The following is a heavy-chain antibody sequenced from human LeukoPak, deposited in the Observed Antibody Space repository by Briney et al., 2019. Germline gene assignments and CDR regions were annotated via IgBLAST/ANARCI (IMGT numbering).Heavy chain of an antibody. CDR3: ARRPAAIVYYYYGMDV. Sequence: MPSETLSLTCAVSGGSISSSNWWSWVRQPPGKGLEWIGEIYHSGSTNYNPSLKSRVTISVDKSKNQFSLKLSSVTAADTAVYYCARRPAAIVYYYYGMDVWGQGTTVTVSS. V-gene: IGHV4-4*02. D-gene: IGHD2-2*01. CDR1: GGSISSSNW. J-gene: IGHJ6*02. CDR2: IYHSGST.